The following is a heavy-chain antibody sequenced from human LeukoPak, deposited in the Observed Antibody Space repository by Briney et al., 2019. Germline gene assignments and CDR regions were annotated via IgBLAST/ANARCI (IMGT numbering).Heavy chain of an antibody. CDR1: GFTFSSYS. J-gene: IGHJ4*02. Sequence: GGSLRLSCAASGFTFSSYSMNWVRQAPGKGLEWVSSISSSSSYIYYADSVKGRFTISRDNAKNSLYLQMNSLRTEDTALYYCAKGDTTMDTTLDYWGQGTLVTVSS. D-gene: IGHD5-18*01. CDR3: AKGDTTMDTTLDY. CDR2: ISSSSSYI. V-gene: IGHV3-21*04.